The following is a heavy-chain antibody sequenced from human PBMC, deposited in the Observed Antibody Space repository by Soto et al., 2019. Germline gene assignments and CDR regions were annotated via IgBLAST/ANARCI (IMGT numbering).Heavy chain of an antibody. CDR3: AKDAISGNQVWDYFDY. D-gene: IGHD7-27*01. V-gene: IGHV3-23*01. CDR2: FGVGGNYI. J-gene: IGHJ4*02. Sequence: GGSLRLSCAASGFTFSNYAMNWVRQAPGKGLEWVSGFGVGGNYIYYADSVKGRFTISRDNSKNTLYLQMNSLRAEDTAVYYCAKDAISGNQVWDYFDYWRQGTPVTVSS. CDR1: GFTFSNYA.